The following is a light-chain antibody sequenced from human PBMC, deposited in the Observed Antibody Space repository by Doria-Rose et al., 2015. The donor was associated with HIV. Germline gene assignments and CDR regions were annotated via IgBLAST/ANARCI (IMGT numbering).Light chain of an antibody. Sequence: TQSPGTLSLSPGERATLSCRASQSFSSTYLAWYQQQPGQAPSLLISDGSARVTGIPDKFSASGSGTDFTLAINRLEPEDFALYYCHQYGTSWTFGQGTKVEI. CDR2: DGS. J-gene: IGKJ1*01. CDR3: HQYGTSWT. CDR1: QSFSSTY. V-gene: IGKV3-20*01.